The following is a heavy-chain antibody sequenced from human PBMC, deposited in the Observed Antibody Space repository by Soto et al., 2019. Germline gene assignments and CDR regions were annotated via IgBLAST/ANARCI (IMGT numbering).Heavy chain of an antibody. CDR2: ISRDSIFI. D-gene: IGHD3-16*01. CDR1: GFTFSTYS. V-gene: IGHV3-21*01. Sequence: EVQLVESGGGLVKPGGSLRLSCAASGFTFSTYSMNWVRQAPGKGLEWVSSISRDSIFIYYADSVRGRFTISRDNAKNSLYLQMNSLRADDTAVYYCARRSDYGEDYWGQGTLVTVSS. J-gene: IGHJ4*02. CDR3: ARRSDYGEDY.